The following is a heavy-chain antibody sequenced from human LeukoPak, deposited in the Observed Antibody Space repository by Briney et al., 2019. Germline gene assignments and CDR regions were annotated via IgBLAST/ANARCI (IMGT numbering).Heavy chain of an antibody. Sequence: SETLSLTCAVYGGSFSGYYWSWIRQPPGKGLGWIGEINHSGSTNYNPSLKSRVTISVDTSKNQFSLKLSSVTAADTAVYYCARGRGFRARAYYYGMDVWGQGTTVTVSS. CDR2: INHSGST. J-gene: IGHJ6*02. D-gene: IGHD3-10*01. V-gene: IGHV4-34*01. CDR3: ARGRGFRARAYYYGMDV. CDR1: GGSFSGYY.